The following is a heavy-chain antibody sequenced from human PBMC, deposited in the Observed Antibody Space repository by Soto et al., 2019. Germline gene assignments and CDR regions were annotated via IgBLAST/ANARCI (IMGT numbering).Heavy chain of an antibody. Sequence: GGSLRLSCTASGFTFSNYSINWVRQAPGKGLEWVSSISRSSSHIFYSESVRGRFTVSRDNAKDSLYLQMNSPRAEDTAVYYCARGALLRFLEWSSSPLDVWGKGTTVTVSS. D-gene: IGHD3-3*01. CDR3: ARGALLRFLEWSSSPLDV. CDR1: GFTFSNYS. J-gene: IGHJ6*04. V-gene: IGHV3-21*01. CDR2: ISRSSSHI.